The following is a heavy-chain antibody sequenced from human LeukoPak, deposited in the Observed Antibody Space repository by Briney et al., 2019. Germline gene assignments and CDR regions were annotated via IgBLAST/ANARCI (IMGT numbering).Heavy chain of an antibody. V-gene: IGHV1-24*01. CDR2: FDPEDGET. J-gene: IGHJ5*02. CDR3: AIAVAGSWFDP. CDR1: GYTLTELS. D-gene: IGHD6-19*01. Sequence: ASVKVSCKVSGYTLTELSMHWVRQAPGKGLEWMGGFDPEDGETIHAQKFQGRVTMTEDTSTDTAYMELSSLGSEDTAVYYCAIAVAGSWFDPWGQGTLVTVSS.